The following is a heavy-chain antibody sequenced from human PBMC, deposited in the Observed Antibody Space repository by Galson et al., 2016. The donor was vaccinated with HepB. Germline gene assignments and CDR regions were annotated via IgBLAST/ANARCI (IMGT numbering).Heavy chain of an antibody. CDR2: ISTRRTT. Sequence: SLRLSCAASGFVFSNFGLSWVRQAPGKGLEWVASISTRRTTNYSDSVQGRFTIYRDNSNNTLYLQMNGLRAEDTAVYYCAKERLVRRIFDHWGQGTLLTVSS. CDR1: GFVFSNFG. CDR3: AKERLVRRIFDH. D-gene: IGHD1-1*01. J-gene: IGHJ4*02. V-gene: IGHV3-23*01.